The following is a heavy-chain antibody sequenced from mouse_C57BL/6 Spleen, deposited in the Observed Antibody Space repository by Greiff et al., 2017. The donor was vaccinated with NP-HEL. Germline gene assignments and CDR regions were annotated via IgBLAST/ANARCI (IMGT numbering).Heavy chain of an antibody. V-gene: IGHV5-6*01. CDR3: ASDYYGSSYGFAY. CDR1: GFTFSSYG. CDR2: ISSGGSYT. Sequence: EVKLKQSGGDLVKPGGSLKLSCAASGFTFSSYGMSWVRQTPDKRLEWVATISSGGSYTYYPDSVKGRFTISRDNAKNTLYLQMSSLKSEDTAMYYCASDYYGSSYGFAYWGQGTLVTVSA. D-gene: IGHD1-1*01. J-gene: IGHJ3*01.